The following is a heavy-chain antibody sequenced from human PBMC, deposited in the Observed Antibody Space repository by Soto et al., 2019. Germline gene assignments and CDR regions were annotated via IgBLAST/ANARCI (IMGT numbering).Heavy chain of an antibody. CDR2: IVVGSGNT. CDR3: AAAEEYELTPVVLYY. Sequence: SVKVACKASGFTFTSSAVQWVRQARGQRLEWIGWIVVGSGNTNYAQKFQERVTITRDMSTSTAYMELSSLRSEDTAVYYCAAAEEYELTPVVLYYCGQRSQDTVSA. V-gene: IGHV1-58*01. CDR1: GFTFTSSA. J-gene: IGHJ4*01. D-gene: IGHD2-2*01.